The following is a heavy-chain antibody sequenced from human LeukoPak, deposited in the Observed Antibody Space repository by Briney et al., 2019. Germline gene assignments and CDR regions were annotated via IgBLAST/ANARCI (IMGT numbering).Heavy chain of an antibody. Sequence: NPSETLSLTCAVYGGSFSGYYWSWIRQPPGKGLEWIGEINHSGSTNYNPSLKSRVTISVDTPKNQFSLKLSSVTAADTAVYYCARGRLAARPFDYWGQGTLVTVSS. CDR2: INHSGST. V-gene: IGHV4-34*01. J-gene: IGHJ4*02. D-gene: IGHD6-6*01. CDR3: ARGRLAARPFDY. CDR1: GGSFSGYY.